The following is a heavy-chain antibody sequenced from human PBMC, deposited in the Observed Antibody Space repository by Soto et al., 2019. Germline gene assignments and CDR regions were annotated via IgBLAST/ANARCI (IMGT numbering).Heavy chain of an antibody. J-gene: IGHJ4*02. V-gene: IGHV4-30-4*01. CDR1: GGSIRSGDYY. D-gene: IGHD6-13*01. Sequence: SETLSLTCTVSGGSIRSGDYYWSWIRQTPERGLEWCGYVHYSGNTFYNPSLKSRATISLDTSRNQFSLNLSSVTAADSAVYYCAREIMAADHFDYWGQGALVTGSS. CDR2: VHYSGNT. CDR3: AREIMAADHFDY.